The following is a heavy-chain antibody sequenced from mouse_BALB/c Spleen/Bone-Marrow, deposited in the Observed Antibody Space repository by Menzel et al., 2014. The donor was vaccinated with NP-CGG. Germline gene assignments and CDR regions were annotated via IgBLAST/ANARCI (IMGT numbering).Heavy chain of an antibody. V-gene: IGHV2-9*02. J-gene: IGHJ4*01. D-gene: IGHD1-2*01. CDR3: ARGSIRPDYYAMDY. Sequence: QVQLQQSGPGLVAPSQSLSITCTVSGFSLTTYGVHWVRQPPGKGLEWLGVIWAGGSTNYNSALMSRLSISKDNSKSQVFLKMNSLQTDDTAMYCCARGSIRPDYYAMDYWGQGTSVTVSS. CDR1: GFSLTTYG. CDR2: IWAGGST.